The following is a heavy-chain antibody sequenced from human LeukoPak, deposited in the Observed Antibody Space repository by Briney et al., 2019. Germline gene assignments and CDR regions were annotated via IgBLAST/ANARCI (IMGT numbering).Heavy chain of an antibody. J-gene: IGHJ6*02. CDR1: GYTFTGYY. CDR3: ARDSPDGYCSSTSCLPSYGMDV. D-gene: IGHD2-2*03. V-gene: IGHV1-2*02. Sequence: ASVKVSCKASGYTFTGYYMHWVRQAPGQGLEWMGWINPNSGGTNYAQKFQGRVTMTRDTSISTAYMELSRLRSDDTAVYYCARDSPDGYCSSTSCLPSYGMDVWGQGTTVTVPS. CDR2: INPNSGGT.